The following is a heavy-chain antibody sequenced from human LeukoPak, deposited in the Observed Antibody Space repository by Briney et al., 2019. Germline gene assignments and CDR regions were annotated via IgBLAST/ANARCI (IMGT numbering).Heavy chain of an antibody. Sequence: ASVKVSCKASGGTFSSYGISWVRQAPGQGLEWMGWISAYNGNTNYAQKLQGRVTMTTDTSTSTAYTELRSLRSDDTAVYYCARDLRKWELSLILFDYWGQGTLVTVSS. V-gene: IGHV1-18*01. CDR1: GGTFSSYG. D-gene: IGHD1-26*01. CDR3: ARDLRKWELSLILFDY. J-gene: IGHJ4*02. CDR2: ISAYNGNT.